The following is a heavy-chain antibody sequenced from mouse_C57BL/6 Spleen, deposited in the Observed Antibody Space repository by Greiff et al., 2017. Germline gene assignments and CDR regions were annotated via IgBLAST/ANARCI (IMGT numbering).Heavy chain of an antibody. D-gene: IGHD1-1*01. J-gene: IGHJ3*01. CDR2: IDPANGNT. V-gene: IGHV14-3*01. CDR3: ASGGSSLTWFAY. Sequence: VQLQQSVAELVRPGASVKLSCTASGFNITNTYMHWVKQRPEQGLEWIGMIDPANGNTKYAPKFQGKATITVDPSSNTAYLQHSSLTSEDTAIXYGASGGSSLTWFAYWGEGTLVTVSA. CDR1: GFNITNTY.